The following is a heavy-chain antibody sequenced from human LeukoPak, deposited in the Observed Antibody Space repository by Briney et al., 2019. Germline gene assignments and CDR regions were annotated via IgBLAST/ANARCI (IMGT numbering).Heavy chain of an antibody. Sequence: GGSLRLSCAASGFTVSSNYMSWVRQAPGKGLEWVSVIYSGGSAYYADSVKGRFTISRDNSKNTLYLQMNSLRAEDTAVYYCARGWARPGFDYWGQGTLVTVSS. V-gene: IGHV3-53*01. CDR1: GFTVSSNY. J-gene: IGHJ4*02. D-gene: IGHD6-6*01. CDR3: ARGWARPGFDY. CDR2: IYSGGSA.